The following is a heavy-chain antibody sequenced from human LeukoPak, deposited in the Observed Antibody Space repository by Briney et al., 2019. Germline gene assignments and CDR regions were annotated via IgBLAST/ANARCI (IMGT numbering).Heavy chain of an antibody. J-gene: IGHJ6*04. V-gene: IGHV3-7*03. CDR3: ARRALRYCSSTSCPAQYYGVDV. Sequence: GGSLRLSCAASGFIFSSYWMSWVRQAPGKGLEWVANIKEGGSEKYYVDSVKGRFTITRDNAKNSLYLQTNSLRAEDTAVYYCARRALRYCSSTSCPAQYYGVDVWGKGTTVTVSS. CDR2: IKEGGSEK. D-gene: IGHD2-2*01. CDR1: GFIFSSYW.